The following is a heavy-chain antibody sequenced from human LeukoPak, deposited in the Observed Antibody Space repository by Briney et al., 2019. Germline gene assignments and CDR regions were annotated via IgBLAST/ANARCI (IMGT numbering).Heavy chain of an antibody. V-gene: IGHV3-48*03. Sequence: PGGSLRLSCAASGFTFSSYEMNWVRQAPGKGLEWVSYISSSGTTIYYADSVKGRFTISRDNAKNSLYLQMNGLRAEDTAVYYCARETARNYFDYWGQGTLVTVSS. CDR1: GFTFSSYE. J-gene: IGHJ4*02. CDR3: ARETARNYFDY. CDR2: ISSSGTTI.